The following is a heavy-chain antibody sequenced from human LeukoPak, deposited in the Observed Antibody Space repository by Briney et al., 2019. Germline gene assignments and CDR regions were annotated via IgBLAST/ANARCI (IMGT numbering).Heavy chain of an antibody. D-gene: IGHD3-10*01. J-gene: IGHJ5*02. CDR3: ARDTMVRGVTRENWFDP. V-gene: IGHV4-59*12. Sequence: PSETLSLTCTVSGGSISSYYWSWIRQPPGKGLEWIGYIYYSGSTNYNPSLKSRVTISVDTSKNQFSLKLSSVTAADTAVYYCARDTMVRGVTRENWFDPWGQGTLVTVSS. CDR1: GGSISSYY. CDR2: IYYSGST.